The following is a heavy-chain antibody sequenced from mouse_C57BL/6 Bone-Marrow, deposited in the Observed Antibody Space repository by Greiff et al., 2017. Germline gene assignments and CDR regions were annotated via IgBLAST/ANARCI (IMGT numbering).Heavy chain of an antibody. Sequence: VQLQQPGAELVKPGASVKMSCKASGYTLTSYWITWVKQRPGQGLEWIGDIYPGSGSTNYNEKFKSKATLTVDTSSSTAYMQLSSLTSEDSAVYYCAREGTVVPHYYAMDYWGQGTSVTVSS. D-gene: IGHD1-1*01. CDR2: IYPGSGST. CDR3: AREGTVVPHYYAMDY. V-gene: IGHV1-55*01. CDR1: GYTLTSYW. J-gene: IGHJ4*01.